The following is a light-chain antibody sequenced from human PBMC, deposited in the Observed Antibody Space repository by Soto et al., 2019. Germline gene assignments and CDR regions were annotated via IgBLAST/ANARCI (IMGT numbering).Light chain of an antibody. Sequence: EIVIAQSPATLSVSPGERATLSRRASQSVSSNLAWYQQKPGQAPRLLIYGASTRATGIPARFSGSGSGTEFTLTISSLQSEDFAVYYCQQYNNWPPWTFGQGTKVDIK. CDR2: GAS. CDR3: QQYNNWPPWT. J-gene: IGKJ1*01. CDR1: QSVSSN. V-gene: IGKV3-15*01.